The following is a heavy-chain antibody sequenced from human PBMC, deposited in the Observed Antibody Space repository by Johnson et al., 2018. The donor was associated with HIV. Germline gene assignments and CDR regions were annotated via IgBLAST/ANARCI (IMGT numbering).Heavy chain of an antibody. CDR2: INWNGGST. V-gene: IGHV3-20*04. J-gene: IGHJ3*02. CDR3: AKDLVSWNGIWREAFDI. CDR1: GFTFDDYA. Sequence: VLLVESGGGVVRPGGSLRLSCGVSGFTFDDYAMSWVRQTPGKGLEWVSGINWNGGSTDYADSVKGRFTISRDNAKNSLYLQMNSLRAEDTALYWCAKDLVSWNGIWREAFDIWGQGTMVTVSS. D-gene: IGHD1-1*01.